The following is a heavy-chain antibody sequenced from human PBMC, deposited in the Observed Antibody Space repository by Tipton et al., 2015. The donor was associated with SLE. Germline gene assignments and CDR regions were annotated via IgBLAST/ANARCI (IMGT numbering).Heavy chain of an antibody. CDR3: AIEMRSGYHDY. CDR2: IYYSGST. V-gene: IGHV4-59*12. J-gene: IGHJ4*02. CDR1: GASISSYY. Sequence: TLSLTCTVSGASISSYYWSWIRHHPGKGLEWIGYIYYSGSTIHNPSLKSRVTMSVDTSKYQFSLKLGSVTAADTAVYYCAIEMRSGYHDYWGQGTLVIVSS. D-gene: IGHD3-3*01.